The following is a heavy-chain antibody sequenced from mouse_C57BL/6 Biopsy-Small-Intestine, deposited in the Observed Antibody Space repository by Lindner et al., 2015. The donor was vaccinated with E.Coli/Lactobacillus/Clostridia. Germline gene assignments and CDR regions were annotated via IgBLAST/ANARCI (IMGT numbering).Heavy chain of an antibody. D-gene: IGHD1-1*01. CDR1: GFTFSDYG. V-gene: IGHV5-15*01. CDR2: ISNLAYSV. CDR3: ASYLLRGGYFDV. Sequence: VQLQESGGGLVKPGGSLKLSCAASGFTFSDYGMAWVRQAPRKGPEWVAFISNLAYSVYYADTVKGRFTISRDNAKNTLFLQMTSLRSEDSAVYYCASYLLRGGYFDVWGTGTTVTVSS. J-gene: IGHJ1*03.